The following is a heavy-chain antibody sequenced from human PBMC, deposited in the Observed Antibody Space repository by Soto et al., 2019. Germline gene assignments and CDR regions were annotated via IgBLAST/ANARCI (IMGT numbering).Heavy chain of an antibody. D-gene: IGHD3-10*01. CDR2: ISASATQT. J-gene: IGHJ5*02. CDR3: AKPITAGRSNS. CDR1: GFNFNIYA. Sequence: EARILESGGGLAQPGGSLKISCTASGFNFNIYAMSWVRQAPGKGLEWVSGISASATQTYYAESVKGRFAISRDNSKSTLYLQLDSLTPEDTARYYCAKPITAGRSNSWGPGTLVAVSS. V-gene: IGHV3-23*01.